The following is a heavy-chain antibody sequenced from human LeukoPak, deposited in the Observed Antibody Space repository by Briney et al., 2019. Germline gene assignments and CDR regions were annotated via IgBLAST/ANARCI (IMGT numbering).Heavy chain of an antibody. V-gene: IGHV3-21*01. CDR1: GFTFSRFT. J-gene: IGHJ4*02. Sequence: GGSLRLSCAASGFTFSRFTMNWVRQAPGKGLEWVSSISSRNTYIYYADSVKGRFTISRDNGKNSFYLQMHSLRAEDTAVYYCARGMYCSTTSCYLPDSWGQGTLVTVSS. CDR3: ARGMYCSTTSCYLPDS. D-gene: IGHD2-2*01. CDR2: ISSRNTYI.